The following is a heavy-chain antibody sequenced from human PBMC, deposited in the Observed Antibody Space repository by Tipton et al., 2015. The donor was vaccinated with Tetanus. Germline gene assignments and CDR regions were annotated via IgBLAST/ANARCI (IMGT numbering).Heavy chain of an antibody. J-gene: IGHJ4*02. CDR1: GFTFSSYW. V-gene: IGHV3-7*01. CDR2: IRGDGSEK. D-gene: IGHD3-10*01. Sequence: GSLRLSCAASGFTFSSYWMSWVRQAPGKGLERVGNIRGDGSEKNYVDSVKGRFTISGDNAKNSLFLQMNSVRAEDTAVYYCARVRAYESGSFYSPFDSWGQGTLVTVSS. CDR3: ARVRAYESGSFYSPFDS.